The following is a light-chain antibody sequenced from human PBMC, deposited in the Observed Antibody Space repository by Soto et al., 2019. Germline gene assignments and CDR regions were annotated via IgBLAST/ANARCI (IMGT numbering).Light chain of an antibody. CDR1: QSIINH. Sequence: IQMTQSPSSLSASVEDRVIITCRASQSIINHLNWYQQKPGKAPKLLIFAASSLQSGVPSRFSGSGSGTEFTLTISSLQPDDFGTYYCQEYNSYTGTFGPGTKVDIK. CDR3: QEYNSYTGT. J-gene: IGKJ1*01. CDR2: AAS. V-gene: IGKV1-39*01.